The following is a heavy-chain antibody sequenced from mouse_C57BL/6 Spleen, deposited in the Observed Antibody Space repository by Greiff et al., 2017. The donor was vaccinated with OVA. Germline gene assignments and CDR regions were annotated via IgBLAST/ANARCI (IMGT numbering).Heavy chain of an antibody. D-gene: IGHD2-2*01. CDR2: INPGSGGT. CDR3: AREGSTMVTRFAD. J-gene: IGHJ3*01. Sequence: QVQLQQSGAELVRPGTSVKVSCKASGYAFTNYLIEWVKQRPGQGLEWIGVINPGSGGTNYNEKFKGKATLTADKSSSTAYMQLSSLTSEDSAVYFCAREGSTMVTRFADWGQGTLVTVSA. CDR1: GYAFTNYL. V-gene: IGHV1-54*01.